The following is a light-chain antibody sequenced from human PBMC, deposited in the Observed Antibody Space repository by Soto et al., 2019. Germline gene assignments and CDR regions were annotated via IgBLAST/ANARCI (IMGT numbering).Light chain of an antibody. CDR2: GNN. CDR3: QSYDSSLSGGV. CDR1: SSNIGAGYA. V-gene: IGLV1-40*01. J-gene: IGLJ7*01. Sequence: QSVLTQPPSVSGVPGQRVTISCTGSSSNIGAGYAVHWYQQLPGTAPKLLIFGNNNRPSGVPDRFSGSKSGTSASLAITGLQAEDEADYYCQSYDSSLSGGVFGGGTKLTVL.